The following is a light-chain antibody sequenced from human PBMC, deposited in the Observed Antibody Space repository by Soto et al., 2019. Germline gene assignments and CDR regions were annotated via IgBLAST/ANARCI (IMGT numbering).Light chain of an antibody. CDR2: GAS. CDR3: QQYGSSPPLT. Sequence: VLTQSPGTLSLSPGERATLSCRASQSVSSSSLDWYQQKPGQAPRILIYGASTRATGIPDRFSGSGSGTDFNLTISRLEPEDFAVYYCQQYGSSPPLTFGGGTKVEIK. V-gene: IGKV3-20*01. CDR1: QSVSSSS. J-gene: IGKJ4*01.